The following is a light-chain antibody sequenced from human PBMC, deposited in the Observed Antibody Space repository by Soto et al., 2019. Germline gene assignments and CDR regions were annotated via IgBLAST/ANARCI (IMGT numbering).Light chain of an antibody. CDR1: QDINKY. V-gene: IGKV1-39*01. CDR3: QQSYSSPYT. J-gene: IGKJ2*01. Sequence: DIQMTQSPSSLSAVVGDSVTITCRASQDINKYLNWYHQTPGKAPKLLVFATSTLHNGVPSRFSGSRSGTDFRLTITSLQPEDFATYYCQQSYSSPYTFGQGTKLEIK. CDR2: ATS.